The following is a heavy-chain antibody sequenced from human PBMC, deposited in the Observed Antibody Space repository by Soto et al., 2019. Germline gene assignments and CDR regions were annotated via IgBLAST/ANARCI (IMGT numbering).Heavy chain of an antibody. Sequence: PSETLSLTCTVSGGSISRDAYYWSWIRQHPGEGLEWIGYIYYSGSTYYNPSLKSRVSISVDTSRNQFSLKLSSVTAADTVVYYCAVDTTMGGPNWFDPWGQGTLVTVSS. CDR3: AVDTTMGGPNWFDP. J-gene: IGHJ5*02. CDR1: GGSISRDAYY. V-gene: IGHV4-31*03. CDR2: IYYSGST. D-gene: IGHD5-18*01.